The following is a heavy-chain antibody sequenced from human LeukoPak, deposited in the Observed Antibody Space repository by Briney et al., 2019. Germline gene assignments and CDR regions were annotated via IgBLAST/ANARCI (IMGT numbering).Heavy chain of an antibody. D-gene: IGHD1-26*01. J-gene: IGHJ4*02. Sequence: ASVKVSCKASGGTFSSYAISWVRQAPGHGLEWMGSIHCNNGGSKSAQKFQGRVTMTRDTSISTAYMELSRLRSDDTAVYYCARDMDSGPDFFDYWGLGTLVTVSS. V-gene: IGHV1-2*02. CDR2: IHCNNGGS. CDR1: GGTFSSYA. CDR3: ARDMDSGPDFFDY.